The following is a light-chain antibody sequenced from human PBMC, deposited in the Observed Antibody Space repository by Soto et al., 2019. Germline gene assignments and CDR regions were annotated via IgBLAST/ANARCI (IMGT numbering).Light chain of an antibody. CDR1: QSVSSSY. Sequence: EIVLTQSPGTLSLSPGERATLSCRASQSVSSSYLAWYQQKPGQAPRLLIYGASSRATGIPDRFSGSGSGTDFTLTISRLEPEDFAVYYCQQCDSSPLTFGQGTRLEI. V-gene: IGKV3-20*01. CDR2: GAS. CDR3: QQCDSSPLT. J-gene: IGKJ5*01.